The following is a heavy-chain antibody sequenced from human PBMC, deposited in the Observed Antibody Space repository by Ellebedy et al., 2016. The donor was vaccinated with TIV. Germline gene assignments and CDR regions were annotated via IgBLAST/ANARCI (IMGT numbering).Heavy chain of an antibody. Sequence: GESLKISCAGSGFSLRSYSINWVRQAPGMGLEWVAAISSSGSYSYYADSVKGRFTFSRDNANNSVHLHLNSLRVEDTAVYFCARDSHDFWGGRRTEFHPYFGMDVWGQGTTVTVS. CDR1: GFSLRSYS. J-gene: IGHJ6*02. CDR3: ARDSHDFWGGRRTEFHPYFGMDV. V-gene: IGHV3-21*01. CDR2: ISSSGSYS. D-gene: IGHD3-3*01.